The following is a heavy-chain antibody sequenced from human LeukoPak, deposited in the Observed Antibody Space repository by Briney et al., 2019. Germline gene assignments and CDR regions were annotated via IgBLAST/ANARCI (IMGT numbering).Heavy chain of an antibody. J-gene: IGHJ4*02. CDR3: ARLSLGDNWNYDC. CDR2: IYPCDSDT. CDR1: GYSFTSYW. V-gene: IGHV5-51*01. Sequence: GESLKISCKGSGYSFTSYWIGWVRQMPGKGLEWMGIIYPCDSDTRDSPAFQGQVTISADKSLSTAYLQWSSLKASDTAMYYCARLSLGDNWNYDCWGQGTLVTVSS. D-gene: IGHD1-7*01.